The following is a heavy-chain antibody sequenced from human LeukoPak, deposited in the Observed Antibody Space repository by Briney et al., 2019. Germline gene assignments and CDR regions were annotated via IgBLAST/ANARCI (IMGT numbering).Heavy chain of an antibody. J-gene: IGHJ5*02. V-gene: IGHV4-39*01. CDR2: IYYSGST. Sequence: WETLSLTCTVSGGSISSSSYYWGWIRQPPGKGLEWIGSIYYSGSTYYNPSLKSRVTISVDTSKNQFSLKLSSVTAADTAVYYCARLGLWYTRTNWFDPWGQGTLVTVSS. CDR1: GGSISSSSYY. D-gene: IGHD2-8*01. CDR3: ARLGLWYTRTNWFDP.